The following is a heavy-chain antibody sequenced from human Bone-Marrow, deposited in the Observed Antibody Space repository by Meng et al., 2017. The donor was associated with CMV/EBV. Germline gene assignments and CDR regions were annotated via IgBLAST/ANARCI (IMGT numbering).Heavy chain of an antibody. CDR2: ISYDGSNT. CDR1: GFTFSNYA. J-gene: IGHJ3*02. V-gene: IGHV3-30-3*01. D-gene: IGHD3-22*01. Sequence: GESLKISCAASGFTFSNYAIHWVRQAPGKGLEWVAVISYDGSNTYYVDSVKGRFTLSRDNSRNTLYLQMNSLRAEDTAVYYCAREGYYDSSGYPRDAFDIWGQGTMVTVSS. CDR3: AREGYYDSSGYPRDAFDI.